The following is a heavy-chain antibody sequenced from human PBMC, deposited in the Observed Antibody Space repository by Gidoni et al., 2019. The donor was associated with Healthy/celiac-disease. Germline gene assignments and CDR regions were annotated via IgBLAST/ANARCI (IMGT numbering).Heavy chain of an antibody. CDR2: NDPRASYT. V-gene: IGHV5-10-1*03. J-gene: IGHJ6*02. D-gene: IGHD5-18*01. Sequence: EVQLVQSGEEVKKPGESLRISCKSSGYGFTSSGISGRRQVPWKGLQWTGRNDPRASYTNVSPSVQAHVTISADKSISTAYLQWSSLKASDTAMYYCAMVHTAMVTDGTPRDYYYGMDVWGQGTTVTVSS. CDR1: GYGFTSSG. CDR3: AMVHTAMVTDGTPRDYYYGMDV.